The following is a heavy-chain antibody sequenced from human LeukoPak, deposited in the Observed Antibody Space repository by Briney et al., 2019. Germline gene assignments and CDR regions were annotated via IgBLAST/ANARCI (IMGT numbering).Heavy chain of an antibody. CDR2: VRTTAEGETT. CDR3: TAGLGKTDDDS. V-gene: IGHV3-15*01. CDR1: GFNFNDAW. D-gene: IGHD4-11*01. J-gene: IGHJ4*02. Sequence: PGGFLRLSCEGSGFNFNDAWMSWIRQAPGKGLEWVGRVRTTAEGETTDYAAPVRGRFIISRDDSKSMVYLQMNRLETEDTAIYYCTAGLGKTDDDSWGQGTLVTVSS.